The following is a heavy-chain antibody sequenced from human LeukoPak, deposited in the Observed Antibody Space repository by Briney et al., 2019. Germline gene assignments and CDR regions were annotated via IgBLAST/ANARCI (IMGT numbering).Heavy chain of an antibody. CDR1: GYTFTSYG. V-gene: IGHV1-18*01. J-gene: IGHJ6*03. CDR3: AREGAQRYYYYYYYMDV. CDR2: ISAYNGNT. Sequence: EASVKVSCKASGYTFTSYGISWVRQAPGQGLEWMGWISAYNGNTNYAQKLQGRVTMTTDTSTSTAYMELRSLRSEDTAVYYCAREGAQRYYYYYYYMDVWGKGTTVTVSS. D-gene: IGHD1-1*01.